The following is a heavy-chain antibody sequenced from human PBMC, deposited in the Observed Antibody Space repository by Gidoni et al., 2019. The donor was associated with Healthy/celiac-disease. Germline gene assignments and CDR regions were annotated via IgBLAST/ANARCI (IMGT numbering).Heavy chain of an antibody. CDR1: GFSLSTSGMC. V-gene: IGHV2-70*15. CDR2: IDWDDDK. D-gene: IGHD3-10*01. CDR3: ARMNYGSGSSGLFDP. Sequence: QVTLRESGPALVKPTQTLTLTCPFSGFSLSTSGMCVSWIRQPPGKALEWLARIDWDDDKYYSTSLKTRLTISKDTSKNQVVFTMTNMDPVDTATYYCARMNYGSGSSGLFDPWGQGTLVTVSS. J-gene: IGHJ5*02.